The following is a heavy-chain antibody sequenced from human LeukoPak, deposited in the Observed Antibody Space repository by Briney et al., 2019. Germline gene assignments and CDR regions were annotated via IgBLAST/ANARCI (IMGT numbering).Heavy chain of an antibody. CDR3: AKDQGFSYYYLDY. CDR2: ISANGANT. J-gene: IGHJ4*02. Sequence: GGSLRLSCVAPGFTYNSHAMSWVRQAPGKGLEWVSGISANGANTYYTDSVRGRFTISRDNSKNTVYLQMSSLSAEDTAIYYCAKDQGFSYYYLDYWGQGILVTVSS. V-gene: IGHV3-23*01. CDR1: GFTYNSHA. D-gene: IGHD5-18*01.